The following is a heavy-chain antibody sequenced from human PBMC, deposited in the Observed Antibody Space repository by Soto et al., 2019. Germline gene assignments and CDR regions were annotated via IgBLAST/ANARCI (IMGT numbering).Heavy chain of an antibody. CDR2: IIPIFGTA. J-gene: IGHJ6*02. CDR3: ASRKLNNQMDLYYHYYYGMDV. CDR1: GGTFSSYA. Sequence: GASVKVSCKASGGTFSSYAISWVRQAPGQGLEWMGGIIPIFGTANYAQKFQGRVTITADESTSTAYMELSSLRSEDTAVYYCASRKLNNQMDLYYHYYYGMDVWGQGTTVTVSS. D-gene: IGHD1-20*01. V-gene: IGHV1-69*13.